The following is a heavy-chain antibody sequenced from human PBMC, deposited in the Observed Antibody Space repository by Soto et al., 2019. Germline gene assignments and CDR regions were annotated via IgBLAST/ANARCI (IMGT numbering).Heavy chain of an antibody. Sequence: KVSCKASGYTFTYRYLHWVRQAPGQALEWMGWITPFNGNTNYAQKFQDRVTITRDRSMSTAYMELSSLRSEDTAMYYCASTSITMVRGVITEPYYYYGMDVWGQGTTVTVSS. CDR2: ITPFNGNT. J-gene: IGHJ6*02. D-gene: IGHD3-10*01. CDR3: ASTSITMVRGVITEPYYYYGMDV. V-gene: IGHV1-45*02. CDR1: GYTFTYRY.